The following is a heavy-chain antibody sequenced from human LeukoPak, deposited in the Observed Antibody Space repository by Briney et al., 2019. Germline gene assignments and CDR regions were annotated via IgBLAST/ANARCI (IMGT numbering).Heavy chain of an antibody. CDR3: ARRGRYYYGSGTNPYNWFDP. V-gene: IGHV4-34*01. J-gene: IGHJ5*02. D-gene: IGHD3-10*01. Sequence: SETLSLTCTVSGASISDYYWNWIRQSPGKGLEWIGEINHSGSTNYNPSLKSRVTISVDTSKNQFSLKLSSVTAADTAVYYCARRGRYYYGSGTNPYNWFDPWGQGTLVTVSS. CDR2: INHSGST. CDR1: GASISDYY.